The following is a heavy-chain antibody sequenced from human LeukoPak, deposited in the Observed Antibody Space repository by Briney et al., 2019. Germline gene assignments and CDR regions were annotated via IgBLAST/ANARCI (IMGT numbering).Heavy chain of an antibody. CDR2: IYPGDSDT. CDR1: GYSFTSYW. CDR3: ARLGTYWSNYYFEY. V-gene: IGHV5-51*01. Sequence: GESLKISCKGSGYSFTSYWIGWVRQMPGKGLECMGIIYPGDSDTRYSPSFQGQVTTSADKSINTAYLQWSSLKASDTAMYYCARLGTYWSNYYFEYWGQGTLVTVSS. D-gene: IGHD3-10*01. J-gene: IGHJ4*02.